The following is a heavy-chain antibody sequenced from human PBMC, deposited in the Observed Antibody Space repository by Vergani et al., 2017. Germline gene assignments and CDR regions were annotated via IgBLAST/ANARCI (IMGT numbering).Heavy chain of an antibody. CDR1: GYTFTRYY. J-gene: IGHJ4*02. CDR2: INPSGGST. CDR3: ARPHGDILPPDPRRLDY. V-gene: IGHV1-46*03. Sequence: QVQLVQSGAEVKKPGASVKVSCRASGYTFTRYYIHWVRQAPGQGLEWMGIINPSGGSTDYAQKFQARVTMSRDTSTNTVYMELSSLRYEDTAVYYCARPHGDILPPDPRRLDYWGQGTPVTVSS.